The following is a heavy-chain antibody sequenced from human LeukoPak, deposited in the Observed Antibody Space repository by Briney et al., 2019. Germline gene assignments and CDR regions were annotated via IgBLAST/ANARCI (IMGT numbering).Heavy chain of an antibody. CDR3: ARPPRTGAADFDY. D-gene: IGHD6-13*01. CDR1: GFTFSTFW. Sequence: GGSLRLSCAASGFTFSTFWMGWVRQAPGKGLEWVANMNVDGSEEYYADSVKGRFTISRDNSKNSLYLQMNSLRAGDTAVYYCARPPRTGAADFDYWGQGTLVTVST. CDR2: MNVDGSEE. J-gene: IGHJ4*02. V-gene: IGHV3-7*03.